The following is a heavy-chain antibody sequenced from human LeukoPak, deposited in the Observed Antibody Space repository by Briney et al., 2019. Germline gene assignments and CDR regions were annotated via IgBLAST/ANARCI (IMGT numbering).Heavy chain of an antibody. CDR3: ARSSGYSSSGGLNWFDT. Sequence: PSETLSLTCTVSGGSVSSGSYFWSWIRQPPGKGLEWIGSIYYSGSTYYNPSLKSRVTISVDTSKNQFSLKLSSVTAADTAVYYCARSSGYSSSGGLNWFDTWGQGTLVTVSS. D-gene: IGHD6-13*01. J-gene: IGHJ5*02. V-gene: IGHV4-39*01. CDR2: IYYSGST. CDR1: GGSVSSGSYF.